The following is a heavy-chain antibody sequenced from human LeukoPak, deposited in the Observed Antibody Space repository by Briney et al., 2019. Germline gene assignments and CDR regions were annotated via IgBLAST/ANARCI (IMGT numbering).Heavy chain of an antibody. Sequence: SETLSLTCTVSGRSISSYYWSWIRQPPGKGLEWIGYIYYSGSTNYNPSLKSRVTISVDTSRNQFSLKLSSVTAADTAVYYCARSGREGATDYWGQGTLVTVSS. D-gene: IGHD1-26*01. J-gene: IGHJ4*02. CDR3: ARSGREGATDY. V-gene: IGHV4-59*01. CDR1: GRSISSYY. CDR2: IYYSGST.